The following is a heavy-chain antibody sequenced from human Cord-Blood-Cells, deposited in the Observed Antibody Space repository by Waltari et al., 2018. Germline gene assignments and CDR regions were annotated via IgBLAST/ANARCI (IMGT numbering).Heavy chain of an antibody. CDR1: GFTFSNAW. CDR3: TTRNMVATYYFDY. D-gene: IGHD5-12*01. CDR2: IKSKNDGGTT. V-gene: IGHV3-15*01. J-gene: IGHJ4*02. Sequence: EVQLVESGGGLVKPGGSLRLSCAASGFTFSNAWMSWVRQAPGKGLEWVGRIKSKNDGGTTDYAAPVKGRFTISRDDSKNTLYLQMNSLKTEDTAVYYCTTRNMVATYYFDYWGQGTLVTVSS.